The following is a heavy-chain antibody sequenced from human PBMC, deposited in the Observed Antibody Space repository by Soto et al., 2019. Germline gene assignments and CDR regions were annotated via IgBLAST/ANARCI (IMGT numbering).Heavy chain of an antibody. Sequence: GGSLRLSCAASGFTFSSYAMSWVRQAPGKGLEWVSAISGSGGSTYYADSVKGRFTISRDNSKNTLYLQMNSLRAEDTAVYYCAKDMVVDYCSSKRCYWEEGFDYWGQGPLVTVYS. D-gene: IGHD2-2*01. CDR3: AKDMVVDYCSSKRCYWEEGFDY. CDR2: ISGSGGST. J-gene: IGHJ4*02. CDR1: GFTFSSYA. V-gene: IGHV3-23*01.